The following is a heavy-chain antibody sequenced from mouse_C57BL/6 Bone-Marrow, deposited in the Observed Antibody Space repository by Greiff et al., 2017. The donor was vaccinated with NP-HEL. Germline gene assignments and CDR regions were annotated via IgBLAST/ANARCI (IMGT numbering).Heavy chain of an antibody. CDR1: GYTFTDYY. CDR3: ARLLVYYLFAY. CDR2: INPNNGGT. J-gene: IGHJ3*01. D-gene: IGHD2-1*01. V-gene: IGHV1-26*01. Sequence: VQLQQSGPELVKPGASVKISCKASGYTFTDYYMNWVKQSHGKSLEWIGDINPNNGGTSYNQKFKGKATLTVDKSSSTAYMELRSLTSEDSAVYYCARLLVYYLFAYWGQGTLVTVSA.